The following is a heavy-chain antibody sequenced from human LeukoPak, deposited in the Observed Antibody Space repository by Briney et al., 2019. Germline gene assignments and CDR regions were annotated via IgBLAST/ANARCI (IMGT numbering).Heavy chain of an antibody. CDR2: IYYSGST. D-gene: IGHD3-22*01. J-gene: IGHJ3*02. CDR3: ARAMIVVVTLDAFDI. Sequence: PSETLSLTCAVYGGSFSGYYWSWIRQPPGKGLEWIGSIYYSGSTYYNPSLKSRVTISVDTSKNQFSLKLSSVTAADTAVYYCARAMIVVVTLDAFDIWGQGTMVTVSS. CDR1: GGSFSGYY. V-gene: IGHV4-34*01.